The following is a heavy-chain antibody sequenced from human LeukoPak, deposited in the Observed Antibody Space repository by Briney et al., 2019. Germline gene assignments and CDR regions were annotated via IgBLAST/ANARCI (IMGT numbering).Heavy chain of an antibody. V-gene: IGHV4-31*03. CDR3: ARYHSGYDDY. CDR1: GGSISSGDYY. D-gene: IGHD4-11*01. Sequence: SETLSLTCTVSGGSISSGDYYWSWIRQHPGKGLECIGYIYYSGSTYYNPSLKSRVTISVDTSKSQFSLRLSSVTAADTAIYYCARYHSGYDDYWGQGTLVTVSS. CDR2: IYYSGST. J-gene: IGHJ4*03.